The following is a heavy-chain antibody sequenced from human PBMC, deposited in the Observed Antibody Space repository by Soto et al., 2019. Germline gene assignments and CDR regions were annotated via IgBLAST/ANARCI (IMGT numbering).Heavy chain of an antibody. Sequence: QLQLQESGPGLVKPSETLSLICTVSGGCITNSGYWWGWIRQPPGKGLEWIGSVFHSGSTYYNPSLKSGHTVAVDTSTNQLSLKLSSMTVADWAVYSCVRQVASGQWLCDYWGQGILVTVFS. CDR1: GGCITNSGYW. V-gene: IGHV4-39*01. CDR3: VRQVASGQWLCDY. CDR2: VFHSGST. D-gene: IGHD6-19*01. J-gene: IGHJ4*02.